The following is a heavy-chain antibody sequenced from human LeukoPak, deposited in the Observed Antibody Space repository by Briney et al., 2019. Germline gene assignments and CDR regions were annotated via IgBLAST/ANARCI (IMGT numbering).Heavy chain of an antibody. CDR1: GGSISSSSYY. Sequence: SETLSPTCTVSGGSISSSSYYWGWIRQPPGKGLEWIGTIYYTGSTYYNPSLKSRVTISVDTSKNQFSLKLSSVTAADTAVYYCAREGLYGDYVWSLDYWGQGTLVTVSS. CDR3: AREGLYGDYVWSLDY. D-gene: IGHD4-17*01. CDR2: IYYTGST. J-gene: IGHJ4*02. V-gene: IGHV4-39*07.